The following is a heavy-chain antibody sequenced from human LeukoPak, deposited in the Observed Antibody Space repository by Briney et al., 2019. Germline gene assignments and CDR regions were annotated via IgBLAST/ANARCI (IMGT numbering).Heavy chain of an antibody. CDR3: AKRRRYYYDSSGYYYGIDY. CDR1: GFTFSSYA. CDR2: ISGSGGST. V-gene: IGHV3-23*01. Sequence: PGASLRLSCAASGFTFSSYAMSWVRQAPGKGLEWVSAISGSGGSTYYADSVKGRFTISRDNSENTLYLQMNSLRAEDTAVYYCAKRRRYYYDSSGYYYGIDYWGQGTLVTVSS. J-gene: IGHJ4*02. D-gene: IGHD3-22*01.